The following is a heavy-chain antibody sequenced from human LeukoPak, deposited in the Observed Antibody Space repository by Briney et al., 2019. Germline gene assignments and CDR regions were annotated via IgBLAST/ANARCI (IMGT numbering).Heavy chain of an antibody. J-gene: IGHJ5*02. V-gene: IGHV4-30-2*02. CDR2: IYHSGST. CDR1: GGSISSGGYS. D-gene: IGHD6-19*01. Sequence: SETLSLTCAVSGGSISSGGYSWSWIRQPPGKGLEWIGYIYHSGSTYYNPSLKSRVTISVDTSKNQFSLKLSSVTAADTAVYYCARSVLGPVRGGSIDPWGQGTLVTVSS. CDR3: ARSVLGPVRGGSIDP.